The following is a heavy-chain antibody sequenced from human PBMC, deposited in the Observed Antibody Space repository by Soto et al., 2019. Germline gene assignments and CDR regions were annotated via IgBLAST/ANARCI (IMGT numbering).Heavy chain of an antibody. CDR3: AKDWTGGACPCMDV. Sequence: GGSLRLSCAASGFTFNTYAMTWVRQTPGKGLEWVSSIDSDGSTYYANSVKGRFTISRDNSKNTLYLQMNSLSAEDTALYYCAKDWTGGACPCMDVWGQGTTVTVSS. CDR2: IDSDGST. V-gene: IGHV3-23*01. CDR1: GFTFNTYA. D-gene: IGHD2-8*02. J-gene: IGHJ6*02.